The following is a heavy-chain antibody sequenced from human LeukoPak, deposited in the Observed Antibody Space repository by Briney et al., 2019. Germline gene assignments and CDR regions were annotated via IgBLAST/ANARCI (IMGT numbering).Heavy chain of an antibody. CDR1: GFTFSSCA. Sequence: GGSLRLSCAASGFTFSSCAMSWVRQAPGKGLEWVSAISGSGGSTYYAGSVKGRFTISRDNSKNTLFLQMNSLRAEDAAVYYCAKGTYSSPRIDYWGQGTLVTVSS. CDR2: ISGSGGST. CDR3: AKGTYSSPRIDY. J-gene: IGHJ4*02. V-gene: IGHV3-23*01. D-gene: IGHD6-13*01.